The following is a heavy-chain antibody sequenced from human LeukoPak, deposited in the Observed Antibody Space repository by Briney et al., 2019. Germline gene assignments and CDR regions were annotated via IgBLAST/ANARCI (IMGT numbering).Heavy chain of an antibody. V-gene: IGHV3-53*01. D-gene: IGHD3-16*01. CDR1: GFTVSGTH. CDR2: MYTGGTT. CDR3: AKDEATSGGGLAS. J-gene: IGHJ4*02. Sequence: GGSLRLSCAASGFTVSGTHMSWVRQAPGKGLEWVSAMYTGGTTYYADSVKGRFTISRDNSRNTLFLHMSSLRADDTAVYYCAKDEATSGGGLASWGQGALVTVSS.